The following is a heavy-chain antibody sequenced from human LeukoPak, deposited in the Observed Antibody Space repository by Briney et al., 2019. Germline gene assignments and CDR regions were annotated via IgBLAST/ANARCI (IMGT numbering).Heavy chain of an antibody. Sequence: PGGSLRLSCAASGFTFSRYIMNWVRQAPGKGLEWVSSISSSGNIIYYADSVRGRFTISRDNANDSLYLQMNSLRAEDTAVYYCARNDFWSGYPYYFYYYMDVWGKGTTVTVSS. CDR2: ISSSGNII. V-gene: IGHV3-21*01. CDR3: ARNDFWSGYPYYFYYYMDV. CDR1: GFTFSRYI. D-gene: IGHD3-3*01. J-gene: IGHJ6*03.